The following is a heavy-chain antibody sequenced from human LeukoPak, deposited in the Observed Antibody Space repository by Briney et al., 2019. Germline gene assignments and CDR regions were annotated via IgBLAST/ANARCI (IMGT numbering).Heavy chain of an antibody. J-gene: IGHJ6*03. D-gene: IGHD6-19*01. V-gene: IGHV5-51*01. CDR1: GYSFTSYW. Sequence: GESLKISCKGSGYSFTSYWIGWVRQMPGKGLEWMGIIYPGDSDTRYSPSFQGQVTISADKSISTAYLQWSSLKASDTAMYYCARQAVAGTRYYYYYMDVWGRGTTVTVSS. CDR2: IYPGDSDT. CDR3: ARQAVAGTRYYYYYMDV.